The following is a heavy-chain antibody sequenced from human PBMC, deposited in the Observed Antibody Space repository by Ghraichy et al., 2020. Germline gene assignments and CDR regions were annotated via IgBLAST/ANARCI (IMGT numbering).Heavy chain of an antibody. Sequence: GGSLRLSCAASGFTFSSYAMSWVRQAPGKGLEWVSAISGSGGSTYYADSVKGRFTISRDNSKNTLYLQMNSLRAEDTAVYYCAKSAVSGGSYHNDYWGQGTVIAVSA. CDR2: ISGSGGST. D-gene: IGHD1-26*01. V-gene: IGHV3-23*01. CDR3: AKSAVSGGSYHNDY. CDR1: GFTFSSYA. J-gene: IGHJ4*02.